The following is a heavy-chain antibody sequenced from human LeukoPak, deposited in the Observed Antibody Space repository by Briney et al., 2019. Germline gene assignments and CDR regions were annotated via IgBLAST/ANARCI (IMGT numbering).Heavy chain of an antibody. J-gene: IGHJ3*02. D-gene: IGHD4-17*01. V-gene: IGHV1-2*02. CDR2: INPNSGGT. CDR1: GYTFTGYY. CDR3: ARDLNDYGDSPNAFDI. Sequence: ASVKVSCTASGYTFTGYYMHWVRQAPGQGLEWMGWINPNSGGTNYAQKFQGRVTITADESTSTAYMELSSLRSEDTAVYYCARDLNDYGDSPNAFDIWGQGTMVTVSS.